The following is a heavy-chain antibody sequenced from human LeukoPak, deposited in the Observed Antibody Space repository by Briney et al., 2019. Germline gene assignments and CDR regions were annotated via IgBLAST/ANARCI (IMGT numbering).Heavy chain of an antibody. D-gene: IGHD3-10*01. Sequence: ASVKVSCKASGGTFSSYAISWVRQAPGQGLEWMGGVIPIFGTANYAQKFQGRVTITADESTSTAYMELSSLRSEDTAVYYCARAERGNYYGSGILTPYYYMDVWGKGTTVTISS. CDR3: ARAERGNYYGSGILTPYYYMDV. CDR1: GGTFSSYA. V-gene: IGHV1-69*13. J-gene: IGHJ6*03. CDR2: VIPIFGTA.